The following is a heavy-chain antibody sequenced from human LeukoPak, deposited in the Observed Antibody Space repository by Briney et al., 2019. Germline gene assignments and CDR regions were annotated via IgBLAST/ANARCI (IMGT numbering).Heavy chain of an antibody. V-gene: IGHV1-2*02. CDR2: INPNSGGT. Sequence: ASVKVSCKASGYTFTGYYIHWVRQAPGQGLEWMGWINPNSGGTSYAQKFQGRVTMTRDTSISTAYMEVSRLTSDDTAVYYCARVMSGHSWYLDYWGQGTLVTVSS. D-gene: IGHD6-13*01. J-gene: IGHJ4*02. CDR1: GYTFTGYY. CDR3: ARVMSGHSWYLDY.